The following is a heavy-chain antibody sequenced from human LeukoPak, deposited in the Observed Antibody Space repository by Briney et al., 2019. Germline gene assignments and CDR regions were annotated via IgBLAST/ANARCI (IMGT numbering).Heavy chain of an antibody. CDR2: IYPSDSDT. D-gene: IGHD1-1*01. CDR3: ARRLKISQGGTTDY. J-gene: IGHJ4*02. V-gene: IGHV5-51*01. Sequence: GESLKISCKTSGYSFTSYWIGWVRQMPGKGLEWMGIIYPSDSDTRYSPSFQGQVTISADRSITTAYLQWSSLKASDTAIYYCARRLKISQGGTTDYWGQGTLVTVFS. CDR1: GYSFTSYW.